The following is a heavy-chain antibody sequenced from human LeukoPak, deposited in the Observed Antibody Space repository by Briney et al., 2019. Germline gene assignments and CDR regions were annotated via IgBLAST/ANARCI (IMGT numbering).Heavy chain of an antibody. CDR3: ARCRYYYDSSGYYKPIDY. CDR1: GYSISSGYY. J-gene: IGHJ4*02. D-gene: IGHD3-22*01. CDR2: INHSGST. Sequence: SETLSLTCTVSGYSISSGYYWGWIRQPPGKGLEWIGEINHSGSTNYNPSLKSRVTISVDTSKNQFSLKLSSVTAADTAVYYCARCRYYYDSSGYYKPIDYWGQGTLVTVSS. V-gene: IGHV4-38-2*02.